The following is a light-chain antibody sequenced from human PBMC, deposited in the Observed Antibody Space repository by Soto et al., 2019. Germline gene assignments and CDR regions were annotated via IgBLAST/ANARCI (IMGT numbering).Light chain of an antibody. V-gene: IGKV1-39*01. CDR3: EQSDSPPYT. CDR2: DAS. J-gene: IGKJ2*01. Sequence: DIPMTQSPSSLSASVGDRVTITCRASQTINTYLNWYQQKPGKAPRLLIYDASSLLSGVPSRFSGSGSGTDFTLTIASLQPEDFSTYYCEQSDSPPYTFGQGTKVEI. CDR1: QTINTY.